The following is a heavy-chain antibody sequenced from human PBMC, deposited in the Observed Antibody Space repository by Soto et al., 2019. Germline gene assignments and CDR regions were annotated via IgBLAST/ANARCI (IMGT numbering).Heavy chain of an antibody. V-gene: IGHV3-30*18. CDR1: GFTFSSYG. D-gene: IGHD2-15*01. J-gene: IGHJ4*02. CDR2: ISYDGSNK. Sequence: QVQLVESGGGVVQPGRSLRLSCAASGFTFSSYGMHWVRQAPGKGLVWVAVISYDGSNKYYADSVKGRFTISRDNSKNTLYLQMNSLRAEDTAVYYCAKGRWYFDYWGQGTLVTVSS. CDR3: AKGRWYFDY.